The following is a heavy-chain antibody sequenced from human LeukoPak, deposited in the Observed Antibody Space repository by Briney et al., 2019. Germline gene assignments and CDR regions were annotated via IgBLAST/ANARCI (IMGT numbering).Heavy chain of an antibody. J-gene: IGHJ4*02. CDR1: GFTFSSYS. CDR3: ARDDSSGLDYFDY. Sequence: PGGSLRLSCAASGFTFSSYSMNWVRQAPGKGLEWVSSISSSSSYIYYADSVKGRFTISRDNAKNSLYLQMNSLRAEDTAVYYCARDDSSGLDYFDYWGQGTLVTVSS. V-gene: IGHV3-21*01. D-gene: IGHD3-22*01. CDR2: ISSSSSYI.